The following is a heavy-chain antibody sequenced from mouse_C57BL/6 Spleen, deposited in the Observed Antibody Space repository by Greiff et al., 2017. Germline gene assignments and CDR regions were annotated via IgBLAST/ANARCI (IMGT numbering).Heavy chain of an antibody. J-gene: IGHJ4*01. CDR1: GYSITSGYY. V-gene: IGHV3-6*01. D-gene: IGHD1-1*01. Sequence: EVKLQESGPGLVKPSQSLSLTCSVTGYSITSGYYWNWIRQFPGNKLEWMGYISYDGSNNYNPSLKNRISITRDTSKNQFFLKLNSVTTEDTATYYCAREGYYYGKNYAMDYWGQGTSVTVSS. CDR2: ISYDGSN. CDR3: AREGYYYGKNYAMDY.